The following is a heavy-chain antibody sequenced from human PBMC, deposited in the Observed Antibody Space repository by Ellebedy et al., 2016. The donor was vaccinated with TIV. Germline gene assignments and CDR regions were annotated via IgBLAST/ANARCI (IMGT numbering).Heavy chain of an antibody. Sequence: GASLKISCMGSGYCFSTYWNAWVRQLPGEGLEHLGTIYPGDSATRYSPSFQGQVTISADKSINIAYLQWSSLKVSDTAMYYCVRHCSGGSCPFDYWGQGTLVTVSS. D-gene: IGHD2-15*01. J-gene: IGHJ4*02. CDR1: GYCFSTYW. CDR2: IYPGDSAT. V-gene: IGHV5-51*01. CDR3: VRHCSGGSCPFDY.